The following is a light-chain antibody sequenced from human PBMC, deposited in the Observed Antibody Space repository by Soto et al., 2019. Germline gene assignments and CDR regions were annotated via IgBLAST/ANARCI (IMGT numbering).Light chain of an antibody. CDR3: QQSNCTPWR. CDR2: DVS. CDR1: ESISSW. V-gene: IGKV1-5*01. J-gene: IGKJ1*01. Sequence: HVTQTLIGLSLTVTEIVKITFRASESISSWLAWYQQKPGKAPKLLIYDVSSLESGVPSRFSGSGSGTEFTLTISSLQPDDFATYYCQQSNCTPWRLGQGTKVDIK.